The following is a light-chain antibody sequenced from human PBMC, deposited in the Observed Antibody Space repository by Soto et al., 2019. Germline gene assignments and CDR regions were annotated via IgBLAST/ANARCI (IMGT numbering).Light chain of an antibody. CDR1: QSISSW. V-gene: IGKV1-5*01. CDR2: DAS. Sequence: DIQMPQSPSTLSSSLGARVTITCRASQSISSWLAWHQQKPGRAPKVLIYDASNLESGVPSRFSGRGSGTEFTLTISSRKPDDFATYDCQQYNRYFGTLGQGTRVDNK. CDR3: QQYNRYFGT. J-gene: IGKJ1*01.